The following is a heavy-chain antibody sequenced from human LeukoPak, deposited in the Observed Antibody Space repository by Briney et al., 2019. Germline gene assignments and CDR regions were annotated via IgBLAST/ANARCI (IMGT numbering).Heavy chain of an antibody. CDR1: SDSISSGDYY. V-gene: IGHV4-30-4*01. J-gene: IGHJ4*02. Sequence: ASQTLSLTCTVSSDSISSGDYYWGWIRQPAGTGLEFIGYINKKGGTFYNPPLKSRVSISIDTSKNQFSLKLTSVTAADTAVYFCAREHKSYGDYPYYFDSWGQGTLVTVSS. CDR2: INKKGGT. CDR3: AREHKSYGDYPYYFDS. D-gene: IGHD4-17*01.